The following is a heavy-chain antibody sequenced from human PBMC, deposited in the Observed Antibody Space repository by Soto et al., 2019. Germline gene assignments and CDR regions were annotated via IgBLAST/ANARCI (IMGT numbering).Heavy chain of an antibody. CDR2: ISGSSTNT. V-gene: IGHV3-11*05. J-gene: IGHJ4*02. CDR3: AKDYYDSSGYFDY. Sequence: TGGSLRLSCAASGFTFSDYFMSWIRQAPGKGLEWVSFISGSSTNTKYADSVKGRFTISRDNAKNSLHLQMNSLRAEDTAVYYCAKDYYDSSGYFDYWGQGTLVTVSS. CDR1: GFTFSDYF. D-gene: IGHD3-22*01.